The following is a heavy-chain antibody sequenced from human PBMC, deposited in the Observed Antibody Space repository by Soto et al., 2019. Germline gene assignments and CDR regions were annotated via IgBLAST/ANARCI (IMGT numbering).Heavy chain of an antibody. V-gene: IGHV5-51*01. D-gene: IGHD3-16*01. CDR2: IYPGDSDT. Sequence: LKISCKGSGYTFTDYWIGWVRQLPGKGLEWMGIIYPGDSDTRYSPSFQGHVTITVDKSTSTAYLQWNTLKASDTAMYYCARDLVSYIDNYYYAMDVWGLGTTVTVSS. CDR3: ARDLVSYIDNYYYAMDV. CDR1: GYTFTDYW. J-gene: IGHJ6*02.